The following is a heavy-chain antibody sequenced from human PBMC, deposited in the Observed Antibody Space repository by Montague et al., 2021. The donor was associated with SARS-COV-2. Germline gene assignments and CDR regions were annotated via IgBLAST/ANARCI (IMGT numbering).Heavy chain of an antibody. J-gene: IGHJ6*02. CDR2: NYYTAST. D-gene: IGHD3-22*01. V-gene: IGHV4-39*07. Sequence: SETLSLTCTVSGGSIGSSSYYWGWIRQPPGKGLEWIGSNYYTASTYYNPSLKIRVTISVDTSKNQFSLKLSSVTAADTAVYYCARDTRIAMLVVVTRYGLDVWGQGTTVTVSS. CDR1: GGSIGSSSYY. CDR3: ARDTRIAMLVVVTRYGLDV.